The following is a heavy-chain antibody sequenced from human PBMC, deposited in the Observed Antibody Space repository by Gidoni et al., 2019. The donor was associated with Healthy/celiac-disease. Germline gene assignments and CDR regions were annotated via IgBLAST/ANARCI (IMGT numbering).Heavy chain of an antibody. J-gene: IGHJ4*02. Sequence: QVQLVESGGGVVQPGRSLRLSCAASGFTFSSYGMHWVRQAPGKGLEWVAVISYDGSNKYYADSVKGRFTISRDNSKNTLYLQMNSLRAEDTAVYYCAKGGYSGYDYSFLDYWGQGTLVTVSS. D-gene: IGHD5-12*01. V-gene: IGHV3-30*18. CDR1: GFTFSSYG. CDR2: ISYDGSNK. CDR3: AKGGYSGYDYSFLDY.